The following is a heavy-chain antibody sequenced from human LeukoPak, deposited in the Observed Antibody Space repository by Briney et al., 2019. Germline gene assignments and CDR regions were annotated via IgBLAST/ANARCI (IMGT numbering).Heavy chain of an antibody. D-gene: IGHD2-15*01. CDR1: GGSISTYY. V-gene: IGHV4-59*01. CDR3: ARDSCSGGRCYSDYFDY. Sequence: PSETLSLTCTVSGGSISTYYWSWIRQPPAKGLEWIGYMYYSGSPNYHPSLKSRVTISVDTSKNQFSLQLTSVTAADTAVYYCARDSCSGGRCYSDYFDYWGQGTLVTVSS. J-gene: IGHJ4*02. CDR2: MYYSGSP.